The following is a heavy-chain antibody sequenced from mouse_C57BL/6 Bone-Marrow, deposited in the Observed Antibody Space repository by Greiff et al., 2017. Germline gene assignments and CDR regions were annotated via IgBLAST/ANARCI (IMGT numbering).Heavy chain of an antibody. CDR1: GYTFTDYA. V-gene: IGHV1-67*01. Sequence: QVQLQQSGPELVRPGVSVKISCKGSGYTFTDYAMHWVKHSHAKSLEWIGVITTDSANTNFNQKFKGKATLTVDKSSTTAYLELARLTSEDSAIYYCARGLGLWYFDVWGAGTTVTVSS. CDR2: ITTDSANT. D-gene: IGHD3-1*01. CDR3: ARGLGLWYFDV. J-gene: IGHJ1*01.